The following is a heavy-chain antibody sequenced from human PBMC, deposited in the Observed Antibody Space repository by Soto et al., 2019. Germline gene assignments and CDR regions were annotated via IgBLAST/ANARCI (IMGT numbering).Heavy chain of an antibody. CDR2: IIPIFGTA. D-gene: IGHD2-2*01. V-gene: IGHV1-69*13. CDR3: ARAHAYCSRTSCNIYYYYYGMNV. J-gene: IGHJ6*02. CDR1: GGTFSSYA. Sequence: SVHVSCKASGGTFSSYAISWVRQPPGKGLEWVGWIIPIFGTANYAQKLQGRVTITADESTSTAYMEPSSLRSEDTAGYYCARAHAYCSRTSCNIYYYYYGMNVWGQGTTVTVSS.